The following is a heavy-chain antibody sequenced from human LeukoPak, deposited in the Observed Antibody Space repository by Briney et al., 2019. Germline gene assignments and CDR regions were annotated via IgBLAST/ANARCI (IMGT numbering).Heavy chain of an antibody. V-gene: IGHV3-23*01. CDR2: ISGSGGSS. CDR1: GFTFSSDA. J-gene: IGHJ6*02. CDR3: AKTCIAAAGILDGIDV. Sequence: GGSLRLSCAASGFTFSSDAMSWVRQAPGKGLEWVSAISGSGGSSYYADSVKGRFTISRDNSKNTLYLQMNSLRAADTAVYYCAKTCIAAAGILDGIDVWGQGTTVTVSS. D-gene: IGHD6-13*01.